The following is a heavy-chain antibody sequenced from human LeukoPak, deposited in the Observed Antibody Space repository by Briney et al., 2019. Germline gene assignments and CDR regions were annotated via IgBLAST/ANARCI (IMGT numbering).Heavy chain of an antibody. CDR1: GDIFSSNSAA. CDR2: TYYRSKWYN. D-gene: IGHD6-19*01. J-gene: IGHJ3*02. Sequence: SQTLSLTCVISGDIFSSNSAAWNWIRQSPSRGLEWLGRTYYRSKWYNDYAVSVKSRITITPDTSKNQFSLQLTSVTPEDTAVYYCARAGGGGRSFDIWGQGTMVTVSS. V-gene: IGHV6-1*01. CDR3: ARAGGGGRSFDI.